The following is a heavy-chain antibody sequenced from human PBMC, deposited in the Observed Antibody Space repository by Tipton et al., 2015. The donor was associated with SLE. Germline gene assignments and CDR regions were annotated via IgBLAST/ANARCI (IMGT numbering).Heavy chain of an antibody. CDR1: GGSITSYY. CDR2: MYYSGST. J-gene: IGHJ5*02. Sequence: LRLSCTVSGGSITSYYWSWIRQPPGKGLEWIGYMYYSGSTNYNPSLKSRVTISVDTSKNQFSLKLSSVTAADTAVYYCARDYGPGNWFDPWGQGTLVTVSS. V-gene: IGHV4-59*01. D-gene: IGHD4-17*01. CDR3: ARDYGPGNWFDP.